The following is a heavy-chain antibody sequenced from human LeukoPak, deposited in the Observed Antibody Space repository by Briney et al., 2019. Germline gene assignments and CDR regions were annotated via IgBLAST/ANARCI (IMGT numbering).Heavy chain of an antibody. CDR2: IIPIFGTA. D-gene: IGHD3-22*01. J-gene: IGHJ5*02. CDR1: GGTFSSYA. V-gene: IGHV1-69*05. CDR3: ARDHYDSSGYYYVDPNWFDP. Sequence: GVSVKVSCKASGGTFSSYAISWVRQAPGQGLEWMGGIIPIFGTANYAQKFQGRVTITTDESTSTAYMELSSLRSEDTAVYYCARDHYDSSGYYYVDPNWFDPWGQGTLVTVSS.